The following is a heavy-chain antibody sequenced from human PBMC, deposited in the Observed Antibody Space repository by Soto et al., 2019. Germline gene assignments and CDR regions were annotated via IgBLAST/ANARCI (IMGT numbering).Heavy chain of an antibody. CDR2: IYYSGST. CDR3: ARAELYPGIAHYGMDV. V-gene: IGHV4-30-4*01. Sequence: NPSETLSLTCTVSGGSISSGDYYWSWIRQPPGKGLEWIGYIYYSGSTYYNPSLKSRVTISVDTSKNQFSLKLSSVTAADTAVYYRARAELYPGIAHYGMDVWGQGTTVTVSS. J-gene: IGHJ6*02. D-gene: IGHD6-13*01. CDR1: GGSISSGDYY.